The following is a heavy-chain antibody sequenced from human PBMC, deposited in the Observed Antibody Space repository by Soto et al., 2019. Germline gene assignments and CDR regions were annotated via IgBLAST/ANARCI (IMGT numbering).Heavy chain of an antibody. Sequence: ASVKVSCKASGDTFTSYYMHWVRQAPGQGLEWMGIINPSGGSTSYAQKFQGRVTMTRDTSTSTVYMELSSLRSEDTAVYYCARDMVRGVIVWGMDVWGQGTTVTVSS. CDR1: GDTFTSYY. CDR3: ARDMVRGVIVWGMDV. V-gene: IGHV1-46*01. D-gene: IGHD3-10*01. CDR2: INPSGGST. J-gene: IGHJ6*02.